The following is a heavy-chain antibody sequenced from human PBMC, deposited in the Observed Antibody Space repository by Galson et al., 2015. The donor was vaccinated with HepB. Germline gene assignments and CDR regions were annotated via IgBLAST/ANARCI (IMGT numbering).Heavy chain of an antibody. V-gene: IGHV3-30*03. CDR2: ISYDGANK. CDR3: GRDERRCGSSILSCYPSDN. D-gene: IGHD2-2*01. CDR1: GFTFSTYG. J-gene: IGHJ4*01. Sequence: SLRLSCAASGFTFSTYGMHWVRQVPGKGLEWVAVISYDGANKYYADFVKGRFTISRDNSNNTVSLQMNSLRADDTAVYYCGRDERRCGSSILSCYPSDNWGQGTLVTVSP.